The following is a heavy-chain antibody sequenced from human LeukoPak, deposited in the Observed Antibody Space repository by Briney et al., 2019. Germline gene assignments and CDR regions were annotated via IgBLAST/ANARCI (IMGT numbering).Heavy chain of an antibody. CDR2: ITSRSSYI. CDR3: AKDLGLWFDSDAFDI. J-gene: IGHJ3*02. Sequence: GGSLRLSCAASEFTFSSYTMNWVRQAPGKGLEWVSSITSRSSYIYYVDSVKGRFTISRDNAKNSLYLQMNSLRAEDTAVYYCAKDLGLWFDSDAFDIWGQGTMVTVSS. V-gene: IGHV3-21*04. CDR1: EFTFSSYT. D-gene: IGHD3-10*01.